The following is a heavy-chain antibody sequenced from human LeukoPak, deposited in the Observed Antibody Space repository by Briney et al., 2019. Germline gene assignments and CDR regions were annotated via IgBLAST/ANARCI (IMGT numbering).Heavy chain of an antibody. CDR2: ISSSSSYI. CDR3: TTERGSSWYKILNWFDP. Sequence: GGSLRLSCAASGFTFSSYSMNWVRQAPGKGLEWVSSISSSSSYIYYADSVKGRFTISRDNAKNSLYLQMNSLRAEDTAVYYCTTERGSSWYKILNWFDPWGQGTLVTVSS. V-gene: IGHV3-21*01. CDR1: GFTFSSYS. D-gene: IGHD6-13*01. J-gene: IGHJ5*02.